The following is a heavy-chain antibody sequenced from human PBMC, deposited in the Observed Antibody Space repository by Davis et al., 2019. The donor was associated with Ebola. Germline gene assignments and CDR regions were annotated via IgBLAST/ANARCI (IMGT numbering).Heavy chain of an antibody. D-gene: IGHD6-6*01. CDR2: ISAYNGNT. CDR1: GYTFTSYG. V-gene: IGHV1-18*01. J-gene: IGHJ3*02. Sequence: ASVKVSCKASGYTFTSYGISWVRQAPGQGLEWMGWISAYNGNTNYAQKLQDRVTMTTDTSTSTAYMELRSLRSDDTAVYYCARDEGVRVAGRPYAFDIWGQGTMVTVSS. CDR3: ARDEGVRVAGRPYAFDI.